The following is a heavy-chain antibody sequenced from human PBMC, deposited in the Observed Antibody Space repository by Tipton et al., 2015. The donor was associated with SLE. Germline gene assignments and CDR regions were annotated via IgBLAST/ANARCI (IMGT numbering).Heavy chain of an antibody. J-gene: IGHJ4*02. Sequence: SLRLSCAASGFTFSSYEMNWVRQAPGKGLAWVSYISSSGSTIYYADSVKGRFTISRDNAKNSLYLQMNSLRAEDTAVYYCARRGGSYQFDYWGQGTLVTVSS. CDR3: ARRGGSYQFDY. CDR1: GFTFSSYE. CDR2: ISSSGSTI. V-gene: IGHV3-48*03. D-gene: IGHD1-26*01.